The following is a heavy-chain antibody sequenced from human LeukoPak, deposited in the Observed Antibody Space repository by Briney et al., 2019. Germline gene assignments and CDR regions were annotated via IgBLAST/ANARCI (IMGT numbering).Heavy chain of an antibody. CDR2: ISSSDTTI. V-gene: IGHV3-48*03. J-gene: IGHJ6*02. CDR1: GFTFSSYE. D-gene: IGHD5-24*01. Sequence: GGSLRLSCAASGFTFSSYEMTWVRQAPGKGLEWVSNISSSDTTIHYADSVKGRFTISRDNARNSLYLQMNSLRVEDTAVYYCARSRRDNYYYYGMDVWGQGTTVTVSS. CDR3: ARSRRDNYYYYGMDV.